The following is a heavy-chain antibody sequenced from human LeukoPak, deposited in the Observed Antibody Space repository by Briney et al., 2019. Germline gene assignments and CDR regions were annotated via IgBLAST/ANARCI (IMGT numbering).Heavy chain of an antibody. CDR2: INPSGGST. CDR3: ARSVGAVVVVAATPDY. CDR1: GYTFTSYY. V-gene: IGHV1-46*01. D-gene: IGHD2-15*01. Sequence: ASVKVSCKASGYTFTSYYMHWVRQAPGQGLEWMGIINPSGGSTSYAQKFQGRVTMTRDTSTSTVYMELSSLRSEDTAVYHCARSVGAVVVVAATPDYWGQGTLVTVSS. J-gene: IGHJ4*02.